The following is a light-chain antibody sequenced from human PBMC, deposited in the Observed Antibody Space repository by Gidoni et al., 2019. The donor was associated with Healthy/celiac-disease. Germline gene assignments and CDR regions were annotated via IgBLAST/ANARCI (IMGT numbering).Light chain of an antibody. CDR3: CSYAGSYTWV. CDR2: DVS. CDR1: SSDVGGYNY. V-gene: IGLV2-11*01. Sequence: QSALTQPRSASGSPGQSVTISCTGTSSDVGGYNYVSWYQQPPGKAPKLMRYDVSKRPSGVPDRFSGSKSGNTASLTISGLQAEDEADYYCCSYAGSYTWVFGGGTKLTVL. J-gene: IGLJ3*02.